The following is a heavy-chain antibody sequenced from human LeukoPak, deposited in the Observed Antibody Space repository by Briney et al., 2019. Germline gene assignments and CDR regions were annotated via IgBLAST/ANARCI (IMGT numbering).Heavy chain of an antibody. CDR3: AREFMTTVTTSFDL. CDR1: GGSISSYY. D-gene: IGHD4-17*01. J-gene: IGHJ2*01. Sequence: SETLSLTCTVSGGSISSYYWSWIRQPPGKGLEWIGYIYYSGSTYYNPSLKSRVTISVDTSKNQFSLKLSSVTAADTAVYYCAREFMTTVTTSFDLWGRGTLVTASS. CDR2: IYYSGST. V-gene: IGHV4-59*12.